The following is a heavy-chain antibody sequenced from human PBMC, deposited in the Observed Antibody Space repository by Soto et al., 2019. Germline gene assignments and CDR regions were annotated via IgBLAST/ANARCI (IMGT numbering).Heavy chain of an antibody. Sequence: QVQLQESGPGLVKPSGTLSLICIVSGDSVTFGHHYWSWIRQPPGKGLEWIGHIFFTGAINYSHSHKSRVPMSVDSSKSQFSLNLTSVSAADSAIYYCARARPDSAGSSLGRRLDVWGQGTTVTVSS. CDR2: IFFTGAI. J-gene: IGHJ6*02. V-gene: IGHV4-61*01. D-gene: IGHD3-10*01. CDR1: GDSVTFGHHY. CDR3: ARARPDSAGSSLGRRLDV.